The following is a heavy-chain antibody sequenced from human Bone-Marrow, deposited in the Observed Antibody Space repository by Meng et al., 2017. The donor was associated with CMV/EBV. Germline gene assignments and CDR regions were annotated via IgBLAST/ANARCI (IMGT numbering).Heavy chain of an antibody. J-gene: IGHJ6*02. D-gene: IGHD6-6*01. CDR3: ARGPLPRSSWSYCYYGMDV. V-gene: IGHV1-18*01. CDR1: GYTLSSYG. CDR2: ISAYNGNT. Sequence: ASVKVSCNASGYTLSSYGISWVRQAPGKGLEWMGWISAYNGNTNYAQKLQGRVTMTTDTSTSTAYMELRSLRSDDTAVYYCARGPLPRSSWSYCYYGMDVWGQGTTVTVSS.